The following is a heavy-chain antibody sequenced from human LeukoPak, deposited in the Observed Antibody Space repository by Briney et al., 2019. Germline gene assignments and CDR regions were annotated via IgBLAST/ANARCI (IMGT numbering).Heavy chain of an antibody. CDR2: MNPNSGST. V-gene: IGHV1-8*01. CDR1: GYTFTSYD. Sequence: ASVKVSCKASGYTFTSYDINWVRQATGQGLEWMGWMNPNSGSTGYAQKFQGRVTMTRNTSISTAYMELSSLRSEDTAVYYCARGVSYGSGSYYAYWGQGTLVTVSS. D-gene: IGHD3-10*01. CDR3: ARGVSYGSGSYYAY. J-gene: IGHJ4*02.